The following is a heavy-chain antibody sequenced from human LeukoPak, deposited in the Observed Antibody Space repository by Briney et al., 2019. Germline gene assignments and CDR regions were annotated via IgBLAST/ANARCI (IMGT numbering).Heavy chain of an antibody. CDR2: TYYRSKWYN. Sequence: SQTLSLTCAISGDSVSSNSAAWNWIRQSPSRGLEWLGRTYYRSKWYNDYAVSVKSRITISPDTSKNQFSLLLSSVTPEDTAVYYCTRYSPNGRDFDYWGQGTLVTVSS. D-gene: IGHD2-15*01. J-gene: IGHJ4*02. V-gene: IGHV6-1*01. CDR1: GDSVSSNSAA. CDR3: TRYSPNGRDFDY.